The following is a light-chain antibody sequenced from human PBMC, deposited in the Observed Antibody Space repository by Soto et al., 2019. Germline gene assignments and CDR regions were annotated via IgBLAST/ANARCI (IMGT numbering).Light chain of an antibody. J-gene: IGKJ4*01. CDR1: QSVRTY. Sequence: ELVLTQSPATLSLSPGERATLSCRASQSVRTYLAWYHRKPEQAPRLLIQDVSERATGIPARFSGSASGTDFTLTISSLEPEDFAVYYCQQRSSWPLTFGGGTKVDIK. CDR2: DVS. V-gene: IGKV3-11*01. CDR3: QQRSSWPLT.